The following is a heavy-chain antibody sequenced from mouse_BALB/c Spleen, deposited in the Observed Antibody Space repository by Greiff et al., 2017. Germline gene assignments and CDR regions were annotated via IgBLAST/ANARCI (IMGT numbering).Heavy chain of an antibody. Sequence: VESGGGLVKPGGSLKLSCAASGFTFSSYAMSWVRQTPEKRLEWVATISSGGSYTYYPDSVKGRFTISRDNAKNTLYLQMSSLRSEDTAMYYCARRPYGNYWYFDVWGAGTTVTVSS. CDR1: GFTFSSYA. J-gene: IGHJ1*01. CDR2: ISSGGSYT. D-gene: IGHD2-10*02. V-gene: IGHV5-9-3*01. CDR3: ARRPYGNYWYFDV.